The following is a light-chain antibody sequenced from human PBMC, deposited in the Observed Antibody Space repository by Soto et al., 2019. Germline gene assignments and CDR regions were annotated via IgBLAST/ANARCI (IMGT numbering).Light chain of an antibody. CDR1: QCVSSN. CDR3: QHYNNWPPIT. Sequence: ATLSCSASQCVSSNLAWYQQNPGQAPRLLIYGASTRATGIPARFSGSGSGTEFTLTISSLQSEDFAIYYCQHYNNWPPITFGQGTRLEIK. CDR2: GAS. V-gene: IGKV3-15*01. J-gene: IGKJ5*01.